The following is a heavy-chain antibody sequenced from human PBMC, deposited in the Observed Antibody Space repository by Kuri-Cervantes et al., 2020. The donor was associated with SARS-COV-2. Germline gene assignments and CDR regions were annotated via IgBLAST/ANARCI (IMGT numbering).Heavy chain of an antibody. Sequence: ESLKISCAASGFTVSSNYMSWVRQAPGKGLEWIGEINHSGSTNYNPSLKSRVTISVDTSKNQFSLKLSSVTAADTAVYYCARGPWGVRGWYRAEYYFDYWGQGTLVTVSS. D-gene: IGHD6-19*01. V-gene: IGHV4-34*01. CDR3: ARGPWGVRGWYRAEYYFDY. J-gene: IGHJ4*02. CDR1: GFTVSSNY. CDR2: INHSGST.